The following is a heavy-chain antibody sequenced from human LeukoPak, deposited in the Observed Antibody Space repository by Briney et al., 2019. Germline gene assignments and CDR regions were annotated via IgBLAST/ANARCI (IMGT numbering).Heavy chain of an antibody. CDR2: ISYDGSNK. CDR1: GITFRTYA. D-gene: IGHD3-22*01. CDR3: AKDGSSYDSSGYYYYYGMDV. J-gene: IGHJ6*02. V-gene: IGHV3-30*04. Sequence: GGSLRLSCAASGITFRTYAMHWVRQAPGKGLEWVAVISYDGSNKYYADSVKGRFTISRDNSKNTLYLQMNSLRAEDTAVYYCAKDGSSYDSSGYYYYYGMDVWGQGTTVTVSS.